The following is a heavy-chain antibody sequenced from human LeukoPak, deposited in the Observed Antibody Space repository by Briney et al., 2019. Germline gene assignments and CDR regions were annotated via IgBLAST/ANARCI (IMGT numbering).Heavy chain of an antibody. V-gene: IGHV3-23*01. D-gene: IGHD5-18*01. J-gene: IGHJ4*02. CDR2: ISESGTGT. CDR1: GFTFSNYA. Sequence: GGSLRLSCAASGFTFSNYAMSWVRQAPGKGLEWVSAISESGTGTYYADSVKGRFTISRDNSKNTLSLQMNSLRAEDTAVYYCAKDIAQGYTFGSIEQDYWGQGTLVTVSS. CDR3: AKDIAQGYTFGSIEQDY.